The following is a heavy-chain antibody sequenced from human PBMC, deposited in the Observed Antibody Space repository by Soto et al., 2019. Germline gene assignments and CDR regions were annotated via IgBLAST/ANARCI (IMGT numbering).Heavy chain of an antibody. Sequence: GGSLRLSCAASGFTFGTAWMIWVRQAQGKGLEWVGHIKSKGEGETTNYAAPVKGRFSISREDSTNTQSLQMNNLKSDDTAVYYCATDLPTARGGEIDYWGQGTLVAVSS. CDR1: GFTFGTAW. V-gene: IGHV3-15*01. CDR3: ATDLPTARGGEIDY. CDR2: IKSKGEGETT. D-gene: IGHD2-21*01. J-gene: IGHJ4*02.